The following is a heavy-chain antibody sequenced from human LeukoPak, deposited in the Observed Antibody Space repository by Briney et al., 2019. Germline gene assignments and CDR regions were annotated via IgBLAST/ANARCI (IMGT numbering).Heavy chain of an antibody. CDR2: IRYDGSNK. Sequence: GGSLRLSCAASGFTFSGPGMHWDRQAPGKGLEWVTFIRYDGSNKYYTDSVKGRFTISRDNSKNTLYLQMESLRAEDTAVYYCARDYDFWSGYYSPTRGYFGYWGQGTPVTVSS. CDR1: GFTFSGPG. V-gene: IGHV3-30*02. D-gene: IGHD3-3*01. J-gene: IGHJ4*02. CDR3: ARDYDFWSGYYSPTRGYFGY.